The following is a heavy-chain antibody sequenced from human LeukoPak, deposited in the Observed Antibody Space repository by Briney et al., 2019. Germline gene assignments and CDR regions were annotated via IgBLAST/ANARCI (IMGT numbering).Heavy chain of an antibody. CDR2: VHYTGNT. CDR3: ARHDPFQY. J-gene: IGHJ4*02. CDR1: GGSITSSSHY. V-gene: IGHV4-39*01. Sequence: PSETLSLTCTVSGGSITSSSHYWGWIRQPPGMGLEWVGSVHYTGNTYYNSSLSSRITISVDTSSNRFSLRLNSVTAADTALYYCARHDPFQYWGQGALVTVSS.